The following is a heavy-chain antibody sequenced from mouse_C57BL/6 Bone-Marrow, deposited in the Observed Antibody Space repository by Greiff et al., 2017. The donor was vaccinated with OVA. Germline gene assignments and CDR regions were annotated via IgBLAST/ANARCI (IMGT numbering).Heavy chain of an antibody. D-gene: IGHD2-1*01. CDR2: IDPSDSYT. CDR3: AREDYYGNSDY. Sequence: QVQLQQPGAELVRPGTSVKLSCKASGYTFTSYWMPWVKQRPGQGLEWIGVIDPSDSYTNYNQKFKGKATLTVDTSSSTAYMQLSSLTSEDSAVYYCAREDYYGNSDYWGQGTTLTVSS. CDR1: GYTFTSYW. V-gene: IGHV1-59*01. J-gene: IGHJ2*01.